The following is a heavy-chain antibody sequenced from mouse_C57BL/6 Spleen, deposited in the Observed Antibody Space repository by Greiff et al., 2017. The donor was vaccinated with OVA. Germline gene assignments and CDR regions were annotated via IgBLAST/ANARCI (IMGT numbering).Heavy chain of an antibody. V-gene: IGHV5-4*03. D-gene: IGHD4-1*01. J-gene: IGHJ1*03. Sequence: EVKLQESGGGLVKPGGSLKLSCAASGFTFSSYAMSWVRQTPEKRLEWVATISDGGSYTYYPDNVKGRFTISRDNAKNNLYLQMSHLKSEDTAMYDCARGGTGTGWYFDVWGTGTTVTVSS. CDR1: GFTFSSYA. CDR2: ISDGGSYT. CDR3: ARGGTGTGWYFDV.